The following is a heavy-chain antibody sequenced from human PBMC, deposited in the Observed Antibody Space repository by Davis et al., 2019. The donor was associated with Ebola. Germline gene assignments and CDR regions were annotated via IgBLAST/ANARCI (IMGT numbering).Heavy chain of an antibody. CDR2: ISAYNGNT. Sequence: ASVKVSCKASGYTFTSYGISWVRQAPGQGLEWMGWISAYNGNTNYAQKLQGRVTMTTDTSTSTAYMELRSLRSDDTAVYYCARDTSGGYDLVWFDPWGQGTLVTVSS. CDR1: GYTFTSYG. J-gene: IGHJ5*02. D-gene: IGHD5-12*01. CDR3: ARDTSGGYDLVWFDP. V-gene: IGHV1-18*01.